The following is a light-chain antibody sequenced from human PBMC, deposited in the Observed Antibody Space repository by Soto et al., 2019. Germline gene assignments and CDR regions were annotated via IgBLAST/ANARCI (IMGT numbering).Light chain of an antibody. CDR3: QQHNISPCT. CDR2: KAS. J-gene: IGKJ1*01. CDR1: QSISSW. Sequence: DIQMTQSPSTLSASVGDRVTITCRASQSISSWLAWYQQKPGKAPKLLIYKASSLDSGVPSRFSGSGSGTEFPLTISSLHADDFATYYYQQHNISPCTFGQGTKVEIK. V-gene: IGKV1-5*03.